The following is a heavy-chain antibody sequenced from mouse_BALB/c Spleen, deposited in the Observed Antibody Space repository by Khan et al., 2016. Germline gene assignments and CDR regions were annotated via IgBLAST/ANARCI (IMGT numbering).Heavy chain of an antibody. Sequence: EVKLEESGPSLVKPSQTLSLTCSVTGDSITSGYWNWIRKFPGNKLEYMGYISHSGSTYYNPPLKSRISITRDTSKNQHYLQQNSMLTEDTATYYYARYDGSTYMRGMDYWGQGTSVTVSS. CDR3: ARYDGSTYMRGMDY. CDR1: GDSITSGY. V-gene: IGHV3-8*02. J-gene: IGHJ4*01. CDR2: ISHSGST. D-gene: IGHD1-1*01.